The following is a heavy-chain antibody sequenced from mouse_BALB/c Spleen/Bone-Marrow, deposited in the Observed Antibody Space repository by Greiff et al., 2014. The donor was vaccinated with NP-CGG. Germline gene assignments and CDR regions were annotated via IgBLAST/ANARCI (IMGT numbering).Heavy chain of an antibody. D-gene: IGHD2-14*01. J-gene: IGHJ4*01. CDR2: INSGGSYT. Sequence: EVQLVESGGDLVKPGGSLKLSCAASGFTFSTYGMSWVRQTPDKRLEWVATINSGGSYTYYPDSVKGRFTISRDNAKNTLYLQMSSLKSEDTAEYYGAKRGGYDERDDMDYWGQGTSVTVSS. CDR1: GFTFSTYG. CDR3: AKRGGYDERDDMDY. V-gene: IGHV5-6*01.